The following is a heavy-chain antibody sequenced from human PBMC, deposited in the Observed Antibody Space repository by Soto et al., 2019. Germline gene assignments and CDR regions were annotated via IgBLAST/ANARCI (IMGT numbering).Heavy chain of an antibody. V-gene: IGHV3-23*01. J-gene: IGHJ5*02. CDR1: GFTFSSYA. D-gene: IGHD3-10*01. Sequence: GGSLRLSCAASGFTFSSYAMSWVRQAPGKGLEWVSAISGSGGSTYYADSVKGRFTISRDNSKNTLYLQMNSLRSEDTAVYYCARHYCNILFRELGSLDHWFDPWGQGTLVTVSS. CDR3: ARHYCNILFRELGSLDHWFDP. CDR2: ISGSGGST.